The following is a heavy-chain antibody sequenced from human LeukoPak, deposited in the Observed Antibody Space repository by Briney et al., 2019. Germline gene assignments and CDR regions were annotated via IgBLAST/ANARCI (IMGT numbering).Heavy chain of an antibody. J-gene: IGHJ4*02. CDR3: ARGYSNYVYYLDY. D-gene: IGHD4-11*01. CDR2: IYYSGST. CDR1: GGSISSYY. V-gene: IGHV4-59*01. Sequence: SETLSLTCTVSGGSISSYYWSWIRQPPGKGLEWIGYIYYSGSTNYNPSLKSRVTISVDTSKNQFSLKLSSVTAADTAVYYCARGYSNYVYYLDYWGQGTLVTVSS.